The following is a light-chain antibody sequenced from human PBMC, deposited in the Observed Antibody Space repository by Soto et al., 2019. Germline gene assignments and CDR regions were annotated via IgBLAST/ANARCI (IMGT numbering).Light chain of an antibody. Sequence: QSVLTQPASVSGSPGQSITIPCTGSSSDIGNYNYVSWYRQQHPGKAPKLMIYDVSTRPSGVSIRFSGSKSGNTASLTISGLQAEDEAFYYCTSYTIATTWVFGGGTKLTVL. V-gene: IGLV2-14*03. J-gene: IGLJ3*02. CDR3: TSYTIATTWV. CDR1: SSDIGNYNY. CDR2: DVS.